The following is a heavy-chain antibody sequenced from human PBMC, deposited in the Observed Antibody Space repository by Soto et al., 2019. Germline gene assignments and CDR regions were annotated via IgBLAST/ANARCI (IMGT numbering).Heavy chain of an antibody. CDR1: GGSISSSSYY. J-gene: IGHJ4*02. CDR3: ARLDYGDHETDY. V-gene: IGHV4-39*01. CDR2: IYYSGST. D-gene: IGHD4-17*01. Sequence: SETLSLTCTVSGGSISSSSYYWGWIRQPPGKGLEWIGSIYYSGSTYYNPSLKSRVTISVDTSKNQLSLKLSSVTAADTAVYYCARLDYGDHETDYWGQGTLVTVSS.